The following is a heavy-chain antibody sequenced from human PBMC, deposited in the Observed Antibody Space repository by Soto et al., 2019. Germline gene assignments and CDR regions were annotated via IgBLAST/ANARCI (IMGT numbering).Heavy chain of an antibody. Sequence: QVQLVESGGGVVQPGRSLRLSCAGSGFPFTSYGMHWVREGPDKGLEWVAVISYDGSDKYYADSVKGRFTISRDNYKNVLYLQMSSLRPEDTALYYCVGGQYYFDYRGQGTLVIVSS. CDR3: VGGQYYFDY. CDR2: ISYDGSDK. D-gene: IGHD3-10*01. V-gene: IGHV3-30*03. CDR1: GFPFTSYG. J-gene: IGHJ4*02.